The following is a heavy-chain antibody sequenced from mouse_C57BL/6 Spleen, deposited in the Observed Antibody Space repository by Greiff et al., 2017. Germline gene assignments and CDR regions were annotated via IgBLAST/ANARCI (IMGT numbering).Heavy chain of an antibody. CDR2: IYPRSGNT. CDR3: ANICYGNEAWFAY. J-gene: IGHJ3*01. D-gene: IGHD2-1*01. Sequence: QVHVKQSGAELARPGASVKLSCKASGYTFTSYGISWVKQRTGQGLEWIGEIYPRSGNTYYNEKFKGKATFTADTSSNTAYMQLSSLTTEDSAIYYCANICYGNEAWFAYWGQGTLVTVSA. V-gene: IGHV1-81*01. CDR1: GYTFTSYG.